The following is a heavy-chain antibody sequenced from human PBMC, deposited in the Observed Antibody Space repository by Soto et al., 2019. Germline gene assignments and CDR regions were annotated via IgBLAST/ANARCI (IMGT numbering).Heavy chain of an antibody. J-gene: IGHJ5*02. CDR3: ARVGGITGTTP. CDR2: IYYSGST. D-gene: IGHD1-7*01. CDR1: GGSISSYY. Sequence: SETLSLTCTVSGGSISSYYWSWIRQPPGKGLEWIGYIYYSGSTNYNPSLKSRVTISVDTSKNQFSLKLSSVTAADTAVYYCARVGGITGTTPWGQGTPVTVSS. V-gene: IGHV4-59*01.